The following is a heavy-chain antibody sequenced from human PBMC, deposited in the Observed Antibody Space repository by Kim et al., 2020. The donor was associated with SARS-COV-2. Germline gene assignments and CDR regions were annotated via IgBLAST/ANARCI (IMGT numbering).Heavy chain of an antibody. J-gene: IGHJ4*02. CDR1: GGSISSSSYY. CDR2: IYYSGST. Sequence: SETLSLTCTVSGGSISSSSYYWGWIRQPPGKGLEWIGSIYYSGSTYYNPSLKSRVTISVDTSKNQFSLKLSSVTAADTAVYYCARLVLSGWAGYWGQGT. CDR3: ARLVLSGWAGY. V-gene: IGHV4-39*01. D-gene: IGHD6-19*01.